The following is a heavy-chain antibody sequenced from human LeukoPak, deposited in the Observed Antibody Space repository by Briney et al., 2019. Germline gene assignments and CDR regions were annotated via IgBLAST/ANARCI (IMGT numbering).Heavy chain of an antibody. CDR1: GYTFTSYY. D-gene: IGHD3-10*01. CDR3: ARNHLAVRGVMDY. Sequence: GASVKVSCKASGYTFTSYYMHWVRQAPGQGLEWMGIINPSGGSTSYAQKFQGRVTMIRDMSTSTVYMELSSLRSEDTAVYYCARNHLAVRGVMDYWGQGTLVTVSS. J-gene: IGHJ4*02. CDR2: INPSGGST. V-gene: IGHV1-46*01.